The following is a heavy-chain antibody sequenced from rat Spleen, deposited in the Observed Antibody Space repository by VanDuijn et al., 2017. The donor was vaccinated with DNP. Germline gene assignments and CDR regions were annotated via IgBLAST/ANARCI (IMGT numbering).Heavy chain of an antibody. CDR2: VVYDDSRT. CDR3: ARLHTTGITFDY. J-gene: IGHJ2*01. CDR1: GFSFSDYN. D-gene: IGHD1-9*01. V-gene: IGHV5S10*01. Sequence: EVQLVESGGGLVQPGGSLKLSCAASGFSFSDYNMAWVRQAPKKGLEWVASVVYDDSRTYYRDSVKGRFTIPIDNAESTLYLQMNSLMSEDTATDYCARLHTTGITFDYWGQGVMVTVSS.